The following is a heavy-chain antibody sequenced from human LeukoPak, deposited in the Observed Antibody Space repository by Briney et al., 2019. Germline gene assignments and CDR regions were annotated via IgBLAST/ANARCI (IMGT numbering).Heavy chain of an antibody. CDR2: MNPNSGNT. D-gene: IGHD3-9*01. CDR1: GYTFTSYD. V-gene: IGHV1-8*01. J-gene: IGHJ5*02. CDR3: ARGKEELRYLDWLFDP. Sequence: GASVKVSCKASGYTFTSYDINWVRQATGQGLEWMGWMNPNSGNTGYAQKFQGRVTMTRNTSISTAYMELSSLRSEDTAVYYCARGKEELRYLDWLFDPWGQGTLVTVSS.